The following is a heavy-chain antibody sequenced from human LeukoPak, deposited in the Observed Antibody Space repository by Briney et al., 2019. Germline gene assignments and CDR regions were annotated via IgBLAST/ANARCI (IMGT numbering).Heavy chain of an antibody. D-gene: IGHD5-12*01. CDR2: VDPEDGET. J-gene: IGHJ4*02. CDR3: ATLSLDIVAPNPAEIFDY. Sequence: ASVKISCKVSGYTFTDYYMHWVQQAPGKGPEWMGLVDPEDGETIYAEKFRGRVTITADTSIDTAHMELSSLRSEDTAVYYCATLSLDIVAPNPAEIFDYWGQGTLVTVSP. V-gene: IGHV1-69-2*01. CDR1: GYTFTDYY.